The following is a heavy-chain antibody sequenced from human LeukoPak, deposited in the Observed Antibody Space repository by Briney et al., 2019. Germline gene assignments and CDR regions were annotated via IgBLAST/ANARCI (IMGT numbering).Heavy chain of an antibody. D-gene: IGHD3-22*01. CDR3: VRLFYYDSSGPPS. Sequence: SETLSLTCSVLRDSIRSSNYYWGWIRQPPGKGLEWTGSIYYSGSTFYNPSLEGRGTMSIDTSNNQFSLKLTSATATDTAVYYCVRLFYYDSSGPPSWGQGTLVTVSS. V-gene: IGHV4-39*01. J-gene: IGHJ5*02. CDR1: RDSIRSSNYY. CDR2: IYYSGST.